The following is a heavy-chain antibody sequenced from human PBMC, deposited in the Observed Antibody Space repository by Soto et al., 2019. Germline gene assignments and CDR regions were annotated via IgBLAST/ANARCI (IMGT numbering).Heavy chain of an antibody. V-gene: IGHV3-23*01. Sequence: EVQLLESGGGLVQPGGSLRLSCAASGFSFGNYAMSWVRQAPGKGLEWLSGISAGGDRTYYADSVKGRFTIFRDNSKNSVSLRMNSLRVEDTAVYYCARRVWGQGTLVTVSS. CDR3: ARRV. CDR1: GFSFGNYA. J-gene: IGHJ4*02. CDR2: ISAGGDRT.